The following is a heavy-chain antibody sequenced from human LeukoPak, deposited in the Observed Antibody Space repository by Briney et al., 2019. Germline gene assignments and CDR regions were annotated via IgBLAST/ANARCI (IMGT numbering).Heavy chain of an antibody. D-gene: IGHD1-26*01. V-gene: IGHV1-2*02. CDR1: GYTFTGYY. Sequence: ASVKVSCKASGYTFTGYYMHRVRQAPGQGLEWMGWINPNSGGTNYAQKFQGRVTMTRDTSISTAYMELSRLRSDDTAVYYCARVRWELHPPDYWGQGTLVTVSS. CDR3: ARVRWELHPPDY. CDR2: INPNSGGT. J-gene: IGHJ4*02.